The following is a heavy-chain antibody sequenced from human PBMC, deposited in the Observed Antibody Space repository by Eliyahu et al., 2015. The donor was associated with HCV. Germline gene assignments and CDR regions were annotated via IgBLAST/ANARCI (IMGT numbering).Heavy chain of an antibody. CDR1: GYSFTSYW. CDR2: IYPGDSDT. J-gene: IGHJ4*02. V-gene: IGHV5-51*01. Sequence: QLVQSGAEVKKPGESLKISCKGSGYSFTSYWXGWVRQMPGKGLEWMGIIYPGDSDTRYSPSFQGQXTIXXDKXIXTAYLQWSSLKASDTAMYYCARQGYSGSYRRRGPFDYWGQGALVTVSS. CDR3: ARQGYSGSYRRRGPFDY. D-gene: IGHD1-26*01.